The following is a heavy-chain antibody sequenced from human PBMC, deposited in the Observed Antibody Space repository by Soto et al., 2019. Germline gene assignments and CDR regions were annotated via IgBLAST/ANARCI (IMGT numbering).Heavy chain of an antibody. V-gene: IGHV1-2*04. Sequence: QVQLVQSGAEVKKPGASVKVSCKASGYTFTGYYMHCVRQAHGQGLEWMGWINPNSGGTNYAQKFQGWVTMTRDTSISTAYMELSRLRSDDTAVYYWSRAAVAGTGMDGYWGQGSLVTFSS. J-gene: IGHJ4*02. CDR2: INPNSGGT. CDR3: SRAAVAGTGMDGY. CDR1: GYTFTGYY. D-gene: IGHD6-19*01.